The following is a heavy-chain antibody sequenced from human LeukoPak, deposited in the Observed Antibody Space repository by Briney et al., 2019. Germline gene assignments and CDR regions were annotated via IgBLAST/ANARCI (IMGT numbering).Heavy chain of an antibody. Sequence: SETLSLTCTVSGGSISSYYWSWIRQPPGKGLEWIGYIYYSGSTNYNPSLKSRVTISVDTSKNQFSLKLSSVTAADTAVYYCAREPSGSYDGYYFEYWGQGTLVTVSS. V-gene: IGHV4-59*01. D-gene: IGHD1-26*01. J-gene: IGHJ4*02. CDR1: GGSISSYY. CDR3: AREPSGSYDGYYFEY. CDR2: IYYSGST.